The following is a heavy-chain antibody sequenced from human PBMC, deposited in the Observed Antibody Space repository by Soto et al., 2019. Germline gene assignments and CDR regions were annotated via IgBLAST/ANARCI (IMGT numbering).Heavy chain of an antibody. CDR3: ARDALFGVVGADAFDI. D-gene: IGHD3-3*01. CDR2: ISGSDGSNK. CDR1: GFTFSSYA. J-gene: IGHJ3*02. V-gene: IGHV3-23*01. Sequence: GGSLRLSCAASGFTFSSYAMSWVRQAPGKGLEWVSVISGSDGSNKYYADSVKGRFTISRDNSKNTLYLQMNSLRAEDTAVYYCARDALFGVVGADAFDIWGQGTMVTVSS.